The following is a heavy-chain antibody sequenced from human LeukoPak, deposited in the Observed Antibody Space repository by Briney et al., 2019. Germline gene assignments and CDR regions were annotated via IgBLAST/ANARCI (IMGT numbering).Heavy chain of an antibody. CDR1: GFTFSSYS. D-gene: IGHD6-13*01. CDR3: ARDPIAAAGKFDY. J-gene: IGHJ4*02. Sequence: GGSLRLSCAASGFTFSSYSMNRVRQAPGKGLEWVSSISSSSSYIYYADSVKGRFTISRDNSKNTLYLQMNSLRAEDTAVYYCARDPIAAAGKFDYWGQGTLVTVSS. V-gene: IGHV3-21*01. CDR2: ISSSSSYI.